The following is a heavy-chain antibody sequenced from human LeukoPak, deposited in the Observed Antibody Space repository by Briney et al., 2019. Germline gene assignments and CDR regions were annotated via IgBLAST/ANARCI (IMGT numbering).Heavy chain of an antibody. Sequence: PGTSLRLSCAASGFTFTGYGMHWVRQAPGKGLEWLTVTSYDGTHKYYADSVKGRFTISRDNSKNTLYLQMNSLRAEDTAVYYCAKDPGAVASFYFDYWGQGTLVTVSS. J-gene: IGHJ4*02. CDR2: TSYDGTHK. CDR1: GFTFTGYG. V-gene: IGHV3-30*18. CDR3: AKDPGAVASFYFDY. D-gene: IGHD6-19*01.